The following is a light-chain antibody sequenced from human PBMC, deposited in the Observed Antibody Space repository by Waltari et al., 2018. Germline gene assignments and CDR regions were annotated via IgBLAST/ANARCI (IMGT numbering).Light chain of an antibody. Sequence: EIVLTQSPATLSLSPGDRATLSCRASHSVDTSLAWYQQKLGQAPRLLIYDVFYRATGIPAMFSGRGSGTDFTLTISSLEPEDFALYFCQQRRDWPITFGQGTRLEIK. V-gene: IGKV3-11*01. CDR3: QQRRDWPIT. J-gene: IGKJ5*01. CDR2: DVF. CDR1: HSVDTS.